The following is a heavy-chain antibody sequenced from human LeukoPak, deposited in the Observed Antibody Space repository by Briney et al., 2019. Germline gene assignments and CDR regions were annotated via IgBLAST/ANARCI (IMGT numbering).Heavy chain of an antibody. CDR2: IKQDGSEK. V-gene: IGHV3-7*01. CDR1: GFTFNTYW. Sequence: GGSLRLSCAVSGFTFNTYWMSWVRQAPGKGLEWVANIKQDGSEKYYVDAXKGRFTISRDNAKDSLYLQMNSLRAEDTALYYCAXVDIFXXGXAFDIWGQGTMVTVSS. D-gene: IGHD3-9*01. CDR3: AXVDIFXXGXAFDI. J-gene: IGHJ3*02.